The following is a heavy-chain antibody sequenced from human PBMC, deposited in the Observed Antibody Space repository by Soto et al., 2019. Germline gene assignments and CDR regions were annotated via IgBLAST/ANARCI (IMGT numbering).Heavy chain of an antibody. J-gene: IGHJ6*03. Sequence: PSETLSLTCAVYCGSFSGYYWSWIRQPPGKGLEWIGEINHSGSTNYNPSLKSRVTISVDTSKNQFSLKLSSVTAADTAVYYCARGAGEPTLYYYYYYMDVWGKGTTVTVSS. CDR1: CGSFSGYY. D-gene: IGHD3-16*01. CDR3: ARGAGEPTLYYYYYYMDV. CDR2: INHSGST. V-gene: IGHV4-34*01.